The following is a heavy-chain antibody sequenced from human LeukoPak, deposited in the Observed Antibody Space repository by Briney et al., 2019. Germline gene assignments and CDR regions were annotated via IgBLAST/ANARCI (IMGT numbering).Heavy chain of an antibody. CDR3: ARGSTVYYDSSGYSHDAFDI. V-gene: IGHV1-69*05. CDR2: IIPIFGTA. J-gene: IGHJ3*02. CDR1: GGTFSSYA. Sequence: GSSVKVSCKASGGTFSSYAISWVRQAPGQGLEWMGGIIPIFGTANYAQKFQGRVTITTDESTSTAYMELSSLRSDDTAVYYCARGSTVYYDSSGYSHDAFDIWGQGTMVTVSS. D-gene: IGHD3-22*01.